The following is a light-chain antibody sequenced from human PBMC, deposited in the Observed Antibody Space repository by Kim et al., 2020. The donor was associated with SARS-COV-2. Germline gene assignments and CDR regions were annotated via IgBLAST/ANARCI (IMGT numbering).Light chain of an antibody. V-gene: IGKV1-39*01. CDR3: QQSNTSPWT. J-gene: IGKJ1*01. CDR1: QTISRF. Sequence: DIQMTQSPSSLSASVGDRVTITCRTSQTISRFLSWYQQKPGRAPNLLISDASSLQNGAPSRFSGSGSGTVFTLTIRGLQPEDFATYFCQQSNTSPWTFGQGTKVDIK. CDR2: DAS.